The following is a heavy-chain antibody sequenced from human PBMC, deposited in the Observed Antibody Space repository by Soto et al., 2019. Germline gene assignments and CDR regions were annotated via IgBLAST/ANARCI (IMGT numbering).Heavy chain of an antibody. CDR2: ISSNGGST. Sequence: EVQLVESGGGLVQPGGSLRLSCSASGFTFSSYAMHWVRQAPGKGLEYVSAISSNGGSTYYADSVKGRFTISRDNSKNTLYLQMSSLRAEDTAVYYCVKDMAFGGVIGTFDYWGQGTLVTVSS. V-gene: IGHV3-64D*06. D-gene: IGHD3-16*02. CDR1: GFTFSSYA. J-gene: IGHJ4*02. CDR3: VKDMAFGGVIGTFDY.